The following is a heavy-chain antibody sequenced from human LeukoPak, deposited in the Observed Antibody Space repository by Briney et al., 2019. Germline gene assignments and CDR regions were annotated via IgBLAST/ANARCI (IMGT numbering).Heavy chain of an antibody. J-gene: IGHJ1*01. D-gene: IGHD3-22*01. Sequence: GVLRLSCAASGFTFSDYSMSWVRQAPGKGLEWVSAISGSGGSTYYADSVRGRFTISRDNSMNTLHLQMNSLRAEDTAVYYCASVPFVVIIGEYFQHWGQGTLVTVSS. CDR2: ISGSGGST. CDR3: ASVPFVVIIGEYFQH. CDR1: GFTFSDYS. V-gene: IGHV3-23*01.